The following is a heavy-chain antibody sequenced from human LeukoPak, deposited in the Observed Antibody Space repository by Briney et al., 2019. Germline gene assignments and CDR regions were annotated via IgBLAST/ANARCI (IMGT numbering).Heavy chain of an antibody. CDR1: GASISSYY. CDR3: AREAAATSL. J-gene: IGHJ2*01. Sequence: SETLSLTCTASGASISSYYWSWSRQPPGKGLEWIGYICYSGSTNYNPSLKSRVTISVDTSKNQFSLKLSSVTAADTAVYYCAREAAATSLWGRGTLVTVSS. D-gene: IGHD6-25*01. V-gene: IGHV4-59*01. CDR2: ICYSGST.